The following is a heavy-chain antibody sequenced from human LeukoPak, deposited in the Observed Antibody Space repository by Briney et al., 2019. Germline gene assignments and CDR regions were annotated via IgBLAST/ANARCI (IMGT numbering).Heavy chain of an antibody. D-gene: IGHD2-2*01. CDR2: IYYSGST. CDR1: GGSISSSSYY. V-gene: IGHV4-39*01. J-gene: IGHJ4*02. Sequence: SETLSLTCTVSGGSISSSSYYWGWIRQPPGKGLEWIGSIYYSGSTYYNPSLKSRVTISVDTSKNQFSLKLSSVTAADTAVYYCARVVGRQGYFDYWGQGTLVTVSS. CDR3: ARVVGRQGYFDY.